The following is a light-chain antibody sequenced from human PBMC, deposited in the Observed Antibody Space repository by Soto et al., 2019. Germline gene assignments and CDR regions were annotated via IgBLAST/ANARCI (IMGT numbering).Light chain of an antibody. J-gene: IGKJ3*01. Sequence: IQLTQSPSSLSASVGDRVTISCRASQGIANFLAWYQQKPGKAPKLLIYGASTLQSGVPSRFSGSGSGPDFTLTISSLQPEDFATYYCQQLNSFPIAFGPGTKVDIK. CDR2: GAS. CDR1: QGIANF. V-gene: IGKV1-9*01. CDR3: QQLNSFPIA.